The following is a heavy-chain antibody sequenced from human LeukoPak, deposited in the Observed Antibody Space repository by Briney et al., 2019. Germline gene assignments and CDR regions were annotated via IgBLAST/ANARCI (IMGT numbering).Heavy chain of an antibody. CDR1: GFIFRNYG. V-gene: IGHV3-23*01. CDR3: ARDMERRYSGYVFDY. Sequence: GGSLRLSCAASGFIFRNYGMNWVRQAPGRGLEWVSGISPGGDKLYYADSVRGRFTISGDNSKNTMYLQMNSLRAEDTAVYYCARDMERRYSGYVFDYWGQGTLVTVSS. CDR2: ISPGGDKL. J-gene: IGHJ4*02. D-gene: IGHD5-12*01.